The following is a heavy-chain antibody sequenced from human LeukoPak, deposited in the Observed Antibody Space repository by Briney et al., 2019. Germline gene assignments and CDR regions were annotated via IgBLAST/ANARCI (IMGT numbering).Heavy chain of an antibody. CDR2: ISAYNGNT. J-gene: IGHJ5*02. D-gene: IGHD3-10*01. CDR3: ARDTPYYGSGRGQNWFDP. Sequence: ASVKVSCKASGYTFTSYGISWVRQAPGQGLEWMGWISAYNGNTNYAQKLQGRVTMTTDTSTSTAYMELRSLRSDDTAVYYCARDTPYYGSGRGQNWFDPWGQGTLVTVSS. CDR1: GYTFTSYG. V-gene: IGHV1-18*01.